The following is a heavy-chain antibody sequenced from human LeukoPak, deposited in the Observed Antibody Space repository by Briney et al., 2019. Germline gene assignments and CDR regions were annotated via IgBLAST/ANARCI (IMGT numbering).Heavy chain of an antibody. CDR3: ARDRMNTGTYFAN. CDR1: GYTFTTYG. CDR2: ISTYNGNT. D-gene: IGHD4-17*01. J-gene: IGHJ4*02. Sequence: ASVKVSCRSSGYTFTTYGITWVRQAPGQGLEWMGWISTYNGNTNYAQKLQGRVTMTTDTSTSTAYMELRSLRSDDTAMYYCARDRMNTGTYFANWGQGTLVTVSS. V-gene: IGHV1-18*01.